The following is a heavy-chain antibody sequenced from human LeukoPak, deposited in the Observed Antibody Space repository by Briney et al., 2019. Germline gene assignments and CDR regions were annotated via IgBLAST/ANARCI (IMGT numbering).Heavy chain of an antibody. V-gene: IGHV3-30-3*01. CDR2: ISYDGSNK. CDR3: ARAVLPATTQYNFGFYMDV. CDR1: GFTFSTYA. Sequence: GGSLRLSCAASGFTFSTYAVHWVRQAPGTGLEWVAFISYDGSNKYYADSVKGRFTISRDNSKNTLYLQMNSLRAEDTAVYYCARAVLPATTQYNFGFYMDVWGKGTTVTVSS. J-gene: IGHJ6*03. D-gene: IGHD2-2*01.